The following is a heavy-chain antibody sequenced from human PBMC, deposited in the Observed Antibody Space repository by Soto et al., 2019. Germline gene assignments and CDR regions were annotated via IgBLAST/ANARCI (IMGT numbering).Heavy chain of an antibody. Sequence: QVQLQESGPGLVKPSQTLSLTCSVSGGSISRGGYYWSWIRQHPGKGLELIGYIYYSGSTYYNPSLKSRSSISIDTSKNQFSLRLSSVTAEDTAVYYCATLGNYPLYWFDTWGQGTLVTVSS. D-gene: IGHD7-27*01. CDR2: IYYSGST. V-gene: IGHV4-31*03. J-gene: IGHJ5*02. CDR3: ATLGNYPLYWFDT. CDR1: GGSISRGGYY.